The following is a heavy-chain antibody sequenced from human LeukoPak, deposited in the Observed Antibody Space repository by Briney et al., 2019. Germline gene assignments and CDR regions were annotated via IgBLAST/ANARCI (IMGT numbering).Heavy chain of an antibody. J-gene: IGHJ6*03. CDR1: GGSISSYY. D-gene: IGHD6-6*01. CDR3: AREVGPYSSSSGLYYYYMDV. CDR2: IYYSGST. V-gene: IGHV4-59*01. Sequence: SETLSLTCTVSGGSISSYYWSWIRQPPGKGLEWIGYIYYSGSTNYNPSLKSRVTISVDTSKNQFSLKLSSVTAADTAVYYCAREVGPYSSSSGLYYYYMDVWGKGTTVTVSS.